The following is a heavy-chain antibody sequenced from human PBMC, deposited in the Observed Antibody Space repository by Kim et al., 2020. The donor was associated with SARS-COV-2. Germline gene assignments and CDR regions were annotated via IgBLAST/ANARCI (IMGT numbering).Heavy chain of an antibody. J-gene: IGHJ5*02. CDR1: GFTFTSYW. V-gene: IGHV3-7*01. D-gene: IGHD1-26*01. CDR3: VTRSSGAPYH. Sequence: GGSLRLSCAASGFTFTSYWMNWVRQAPGKGLEWVAKIKQDGTEKYYVDSVRGRFTISRDNAENSLYLQMNSLRTEDTAVYYCVTRSSGAPYHWGQGTLVTVSS. CDR2: IKQDGTEK.